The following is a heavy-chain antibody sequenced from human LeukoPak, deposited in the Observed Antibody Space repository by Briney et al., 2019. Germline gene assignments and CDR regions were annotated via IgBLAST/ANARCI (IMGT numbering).Heavy chain of an antibody. Sequence: PSETLSLTCTVSGGSFSGYYWSWIRQPPGKGLEWIGEINHSGSTNYNPSLKSRVPISVDTSKNQFSLKLSSVTAADTAVYYCARGIVVVPLTRLYIVATIVGYFDYWGQGTLVTVSS. CDR1: GGSFSGYY. D-gene: IGHD2-2*01. CDR3: ARGIVVVPLTRLYIVATIVGYFDY. CDR2: INHSGST. J-gene: IGHJ4*02. V-gene: IGHV4-34*01.